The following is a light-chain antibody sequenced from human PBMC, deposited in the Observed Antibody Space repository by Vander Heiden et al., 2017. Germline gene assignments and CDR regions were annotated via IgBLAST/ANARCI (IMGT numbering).Light chain of an antibody. CDR1: SANSGEGDD. V-gene: IGLV1-40*01. CDR2: GNS. J-gene: IGLJ2*01. CDR3: QSDDSTVV. Sequence: SLLTQPPSLSGAPGQRVTISCTGSSANSGEGDDGHWYQPRPGTAPKLLIDGNSNRPSGGPDRFSGSKSGTSASLAITGLQAEDEDDYYCQSDDSTVVFGGGTKLTVL.